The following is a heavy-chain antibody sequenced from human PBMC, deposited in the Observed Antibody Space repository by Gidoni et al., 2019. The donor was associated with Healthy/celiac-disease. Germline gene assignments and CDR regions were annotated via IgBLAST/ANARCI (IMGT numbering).Heavy chain of an antibody. CDR3: ASGATDLDY. V-gene: IGHV3-21*01. D-gene: IGHD2-15*01. J-gene: IGHJ4*02. Sequence: EVQLVESGGGLVKPGGSLRLSCAASGFTFSSYSMNWVRQAPGKGLEWVSSISSSSSHIYYADSVKGRFTISRDNAKNSLYLQMNSLRAEDTAVYYCASGATDLDYWGQGTLVTVSS. CDR2: ISSSSSHI. CDR1: GFTFSSYS.